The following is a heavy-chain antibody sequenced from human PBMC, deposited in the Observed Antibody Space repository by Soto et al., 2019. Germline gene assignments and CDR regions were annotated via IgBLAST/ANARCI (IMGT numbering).Heavy chain of an antibody. V-gene: IGHV4-34*01. CDR2: INHSGST. CDR3: ARRFGEYNAFDI. CDR1: GGSFSGYY. J-gene: IGHJ3*02. Sequence: PSETLSLTCAVYGGSFSGYYWSWIRQPPGKGLEWIGEINHSGSTNYNPSLKSRVTISVDTSKNQFSLKLSSVTAADTAVYYCARRFGEYNAFDIWGQGTMVPVSS. D-gene: IGHD3-10*01.